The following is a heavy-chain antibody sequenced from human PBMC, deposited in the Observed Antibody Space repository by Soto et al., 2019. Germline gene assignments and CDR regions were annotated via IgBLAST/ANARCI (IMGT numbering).Heavy chain of an antibody. CDR1: GFTFSNYG. CDR2: TWYDGGNK. V-gene: IGHV3-33*01. Sequence: QAQLVQSGGGVVQPGGSLSLSCAVSGFTFSNYGMHWVRQAPGKGLEWVALTWYDGGNKRYSDSVRGRSSISRDNSKKMLYLKMNSLRDEDTAVYYCERASGYDGYDYVDYYGMDVWGQGTTVIGFS. CDR3: ERASGYDGYDYVDYYGMDV. D-gene: IGHD5-12*01. J-gene: IGHJ6*02.